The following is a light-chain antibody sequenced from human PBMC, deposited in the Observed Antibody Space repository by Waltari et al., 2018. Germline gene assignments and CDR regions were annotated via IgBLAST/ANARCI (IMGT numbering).Light chain of an antibody. V-gene: IGKV1-6*01. CDR3: LQDYNYPLT. CDR1: QGIRND. J-gene: IGKJ4*01. CDR2: AAS. Sequence: AIQMTQSPSSLPASVGARVIITCRASQGIRNDLGWYQQKPGKAPKLLIYAASSLQSGVPSRFSGSGSGTDFTLTISSLQPEDFATYYCLQDYNYPLTFGGGTKVDI.